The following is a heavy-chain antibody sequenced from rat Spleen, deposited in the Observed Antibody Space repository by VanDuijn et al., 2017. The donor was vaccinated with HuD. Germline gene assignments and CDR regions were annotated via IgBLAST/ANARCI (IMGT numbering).Heavy chain of an antibody. V-gene: IGHV5-31*01. D-gene: IGHD1-10*01. J-gene: IGHJ3*01. CDR2: ISTGGGNT. Sequence: EVQLVDHGGGLVQPGRSLKLSCAASGFTFNNYWMTWIRQAPGKGLEWVASISTGGGNTYYPDSVKGRFTISRDTAQNTLYLQMNSPTSEDTATYYCSKQLGDWFAYWGQGTLVTVSS. CDR3: SKQLGDWFAY. CDR1: GFTFNNYW.